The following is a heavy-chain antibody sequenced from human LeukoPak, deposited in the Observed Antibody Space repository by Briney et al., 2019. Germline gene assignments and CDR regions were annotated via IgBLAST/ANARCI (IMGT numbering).Heavy chain of an antibody. CDR1: GFTVSINY. J-gene: IGHJ4*02. Sequence: GGSLRLACAASGFTVSINYMGWVRQAPGEGLEWVSVIYSGGGTYYADSVKGRFTISRDNSKNTLYLQMNSLRAEDMAVYYCARGMGDSSGYHLYHFDYWGQGTLVTVSS. V-gene: IGHV3-53*01. CDR3: ARGMGDSSGYHLYHFDY. D-gene: IGHD3-22*01. CDR2: IYSGGGT.